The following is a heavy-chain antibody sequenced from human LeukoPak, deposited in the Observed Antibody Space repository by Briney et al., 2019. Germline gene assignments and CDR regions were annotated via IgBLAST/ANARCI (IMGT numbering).Heavy chain of an antibody. CDR1: RVTFTRSW. V-gene: IGHV3-74*01. CDR2: INSDGSST. CDR3: ARDPRNRQWGVYYYMDV. D-gene: IGHD1/OR15-1a*01. Sequence: GALRVSSADPRVTFTRSWIQCVRQAPGKGLLWVSRINSDGSSTSYADSVMGQFTISRDNAKNTLYLQMNSMRAEDTAVYYCARDPRNRQWGVYYYMDVWGKGTTVTVSS. J-gene: IGHJ6*03.